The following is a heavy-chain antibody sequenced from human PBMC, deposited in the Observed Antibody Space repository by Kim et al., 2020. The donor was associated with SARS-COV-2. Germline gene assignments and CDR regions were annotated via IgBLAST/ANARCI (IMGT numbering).Heavy chain of an antibody. V-gene: IGHV4-39*07. Sequence: SETLSLTCTVSGGSISSSSYYWGWIRQPPGKGLEWIGSIYYSGSTYYNPSLKSRVTISVDTSKNQFSLKLSSVTAADTAVYYCARVSEGNGILTGSTPLGWFDTWGQGTLVTVSS. CDR2: IYYSGST. CDR3: ARVSEGNGILTGSTPLGWFDT. CDR1: GGSISSSSYY. J-gene: IGHJ5*02. D-gene: IGHD3-9*01.